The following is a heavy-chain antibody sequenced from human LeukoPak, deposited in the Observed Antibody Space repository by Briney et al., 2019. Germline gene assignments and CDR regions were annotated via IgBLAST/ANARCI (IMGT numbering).Heavy chain of an antibody. D-gene: IGHD3-22*01. Sequence: SETLSLTCTVSGGSISSYYWSWIRQPPGKGLEWIGYIYTSGSTNYNPSLKSRVTISVDTSKNQFSLKLSSVTAADTAVYYCARQGPMMGFDPWGQGTLVTVSS. CDR1: GGSISSYY. CDR2: IYTSGST. J-gene: IGHJ5*02. CDR3: ARQGPMMGFDP. V-gene: IGHV4-4*09.